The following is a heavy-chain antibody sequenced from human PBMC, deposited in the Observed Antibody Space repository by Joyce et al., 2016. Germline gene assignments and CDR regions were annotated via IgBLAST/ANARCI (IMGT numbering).Heavy chain of an antibody. CDR3: ARGTHLPGIDY. D-gene: IGHD1-7*01. V-gene: IGHV3-7*03. J-gene: IGHJ4*02. CDR1: GFSFSHYW. CDR2: IKGDGSEQ. Sequence: EVQLVESGGGLVQPGESLRLSCSASGFSFSHYWINWVRQAPGKGLEGVANIKGDGSEQYYVDSLKGRFTISRDNAENSVFLQMNSLRAEDTAMYYCARGTHLPGIDYWGQGTLVTVSS.